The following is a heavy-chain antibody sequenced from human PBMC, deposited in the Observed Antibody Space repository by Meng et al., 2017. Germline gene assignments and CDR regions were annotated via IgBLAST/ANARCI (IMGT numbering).Heavy chain of an antibody. CDR3: AKDYLSFTAAYGMDV. Sequence: GESLKISCAASGFTFSSYAMSWVRQAPGKGLEWVSAIYSGGSTYYADSVKGRFTISRDNSKNTLYLQMNSLRAEDTAVYYCAKDYLSFTAAYGMDVWGQGTTVTVSS. D-gene: IGHD3-16*01. CDR2: IYSGGST. V-gene: IGHV3-66*02. J-gene: IGHJ6*02. CDR1: GFTFSSYA.